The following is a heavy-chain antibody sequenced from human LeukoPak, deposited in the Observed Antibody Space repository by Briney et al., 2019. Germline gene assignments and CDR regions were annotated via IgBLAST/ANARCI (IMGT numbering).Heavy chain of an antibody. CDR3: ARAGYDFRTKVDYMDV. V-gene: IGHV4-30-2*01. CDR1: GGSISSGGYY. Sequence: PSETLSLTCTVSGGSISSGGYYWSWIRQPPGKGLAWLGYIYHSGSTYYNPSLKSRVAISVDRSKNQFSLKLSSVTAADTAVYYCARAGYDFRTKVDYMDVWGKGTTVTVSS. J-gene: IGHJ6*03. D-gene: IGHD5-12*01. CDR2: IYHSGST.